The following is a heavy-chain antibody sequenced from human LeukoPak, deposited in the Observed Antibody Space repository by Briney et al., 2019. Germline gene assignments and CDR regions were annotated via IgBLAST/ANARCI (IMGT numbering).Heavy chain of an antibody. CDR1: GGSFSGYY. J-gene: IGHJ4*02. D-gene: IGHD3-10*01. CDR2: INHSGST. CDR3: ARIGYGSGRYYNPDY. V-gene: IGHV4-34*01. Sequence: SETLSLTCAVYGGSFSGYYWSWIRQPPGKGLEWIGEINHSGSTNYNPSLKSRVTISVDTSKNQFSLKLSSVTAADTAVYYCARIGYGSGRYYNPDYWGQGTLVTVSS.